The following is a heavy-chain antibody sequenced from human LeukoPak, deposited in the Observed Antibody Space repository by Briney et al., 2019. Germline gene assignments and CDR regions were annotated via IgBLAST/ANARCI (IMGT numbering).Heavy chain of an antibody. CDR2: IYHSGST. CDR3: ARFPGGAEYRHYYYTDV. D-gene: IGHD1-14*01. J-gene: IGHJ6*03. CDR1: GGSFSGYY. Sequence: SETLSLTCAVYGGSFSGYYWGWIRQPPGKGLEWIGTIYHSGSTYYNPSLKSRFTISIDTSKNQFSLKLSSVTAADTAVYYCARFPGGAEYRHYYYTDVWGTGTTVTVSS. V-gene: IGHV4-38-2*01.